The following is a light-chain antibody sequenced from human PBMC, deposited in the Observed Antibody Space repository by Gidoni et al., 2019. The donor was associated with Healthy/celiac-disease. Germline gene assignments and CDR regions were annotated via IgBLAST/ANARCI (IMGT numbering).Light chain of an antibody. V-gene: IGKV1-39*01. CDR3: QQSYSTPYT. CDR2: AAS. Sequence: DIHMTTSPSSLSASVGDRVTITCRASQSISSYLNWYQQKPGKAPKLLIYAASSLQSGVPSRFSGSESGTDFTLTSSCLQPEDFATYYCQQSYSTPYTFGQGTKLEIK. CDR1: QSISSY. J-gene: IGKJ2*01.